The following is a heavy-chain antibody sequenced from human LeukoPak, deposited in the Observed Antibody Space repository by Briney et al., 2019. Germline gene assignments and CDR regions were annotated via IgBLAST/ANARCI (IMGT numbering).Heavy chain of an antibody. CDR3: ARVGSYALDY. CDR2: INHSGST. J-gene: IGHJ4*02. V-gene: IGHV4-34*01. CDR1: GGSFSGYY. Sequence: SETLSLTCAVYGGSFSGYYWSWIRQPPGKGLEWIGEINHSGSTNYNPSLKSRVTISVDTSKNQFSLKLSSVTAADTAVYYCARVGSYALDYWGQGTLVTVSS. D-gene: IGHD3-16*01.